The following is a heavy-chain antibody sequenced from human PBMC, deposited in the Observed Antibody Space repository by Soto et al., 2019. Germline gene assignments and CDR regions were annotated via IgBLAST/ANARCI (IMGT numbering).Heavy chain of an antibody. CDR3: ARAWWLPRPRGIWFDP. CDR1: GGSISSGGYS. CDR2: IYHSGST. J-gene: IGHJ5*02. V-gene: IGHV4-30-2*01. Sequence: QLQLQESGSGLVKPSQTLSLTCAVSGGSISSGGYSWSWIRQPPGKGLEWIGYIYHSGSTYYNPSLKSRVTISVDRSKNQFSLKLSSVTAADTAVYYCARAWWLPRPRGIWFDPWGQGTLVTVSS. D-gene: IGHD5-12*01.